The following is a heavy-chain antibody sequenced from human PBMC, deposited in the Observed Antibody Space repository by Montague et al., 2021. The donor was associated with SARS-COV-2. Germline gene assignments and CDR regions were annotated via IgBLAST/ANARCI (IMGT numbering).Heavy chain of an antibody. Sequence: SETLSLTCTVAVGRSSGEYWSRTGQHPGKGLERIGYIYYSGSTNYNPSLKSRVTISVDTSKNQFSLKLSSVTAADTAVYYCASQVPDFWSGIDYWGQGTLVTVSS. V-gene: IGHV4-59*01. CDR1: VGRSSGEY. CDR2: IYYSGST. D-gene: IGHD3-3*01. CDR3: ASQVPDFWSGIDY. J-gene: IGHJ4*02.